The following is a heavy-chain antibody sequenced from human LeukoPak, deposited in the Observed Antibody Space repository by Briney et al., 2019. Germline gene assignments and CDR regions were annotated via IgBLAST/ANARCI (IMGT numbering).Heavy chain of an antibody. Sequence: SETLSLTCTVSGGSISSSSYYWGWIRQPPGKGLEWIGSIYYSGSTYYNPSLKSRVTISVDTSKNQFSLKLSSVTAADTAVYYCATQGAMVSLMSDCWGQGALVTVSS. V-gene: IGHV4-39*01. CDR3: ATQGAMVSLMSDC. D-gene: IGHD5-18*01. CDR2: IYYSGST. J-gene: IGHJ4*02. CDR1: GGSISSSSYY.